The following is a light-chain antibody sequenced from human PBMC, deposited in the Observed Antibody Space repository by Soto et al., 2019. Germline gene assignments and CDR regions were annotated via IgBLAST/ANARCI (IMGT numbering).Light chain of an antibody. CDR2: DAS. CDR3: QQYDGDFLT. J-gene: IGKJ1*01. V-gene: IGKV1-5*01. CDR1: QSISNY. Sequence: DIQMTQSPSTLPASVGDRVTITCRASQSISNYLAWYQQKPGKAPQLLIYDASTLESGVPSRFSGSGSGTEFALTIGGLQPDDFATYYCQQYDGDFLTFGPGTKVEIK.